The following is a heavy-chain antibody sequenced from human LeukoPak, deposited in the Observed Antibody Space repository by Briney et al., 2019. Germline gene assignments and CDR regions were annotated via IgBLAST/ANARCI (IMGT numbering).Heavy chain of an antibody. CDR2: IYYSGST. CDR1: GGSISSGDYY. D-gene: IGHD6-6*01. Sequence: SETLSLTCTVSGGSISSGDYYWSWIRQPPGKGLEWIGYIYYSGSTYYNPSLKCRVTISVDTSKNQFSLKLSSVTAADTAVYYCARSSSSSPGWFDPWGQGTLVTASS. CDR3: ARSSSSSPGWFDP. V-gene: IGHV4-30-4*01. J-gene: IGHJ5*02.